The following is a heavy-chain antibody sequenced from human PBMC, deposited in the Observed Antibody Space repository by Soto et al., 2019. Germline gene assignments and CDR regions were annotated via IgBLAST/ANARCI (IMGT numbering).Heavy chain of an antibody. V-gene: IGHV1-18*01. D-gene: IGHD6-25*01. Sequence: QVQLVQSGAGVKKPGASVKVSCKASGYSCSNYGISWVRQAPGQGLEWMGWISPYSGNTKYAQILQGRVTMTTDTSTSTAYMELRSLRSDDTALYYCARDWSYPSGGIDYWDPGTLVTVAS. CDR1: GYSCSNYG. J-gene: IGHJ4*02. CDR2: ISPYSGNT. CDR3: ARDWSYPSGGIDY.